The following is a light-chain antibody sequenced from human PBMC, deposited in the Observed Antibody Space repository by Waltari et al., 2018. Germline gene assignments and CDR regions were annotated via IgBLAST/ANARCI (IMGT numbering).Light chain of an antibody. CDR2: WAA. Sequence: DIVMTQSPDSLAVLLGERATINCKPSQSILYSSSNRDALAWYQQKPGQPPKLLFFWAATRESGAPDRFSVSGSGTDFTLTISSLQAEDVAVYYCQQYYNAPLTFGGGTKVEIK. J-gene: IGKJ4*01. CDR1: QSILYSSSNRDA. CDR3: QQYYNAPLT. V-gene: IGKV4-1*01.